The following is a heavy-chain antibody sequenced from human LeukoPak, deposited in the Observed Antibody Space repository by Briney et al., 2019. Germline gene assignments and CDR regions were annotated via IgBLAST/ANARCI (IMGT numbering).Heavy chain of an antibody. CDR2: ISSSSSYI. Sequence: GGSLRLSCAASGFTFSSYSMNWVRQAPGKGLEWVSSISSSSSYIYYADSVKGRFTISRDNAKNSPYLQMNSLRAEDTAEYYCARSVIAVAGTVDYWGQGTLVTVSS. J-gene: IGHJ4*02. CDR3: ARSVIAVAGTVDY. V-gene: IGHV3-21*01. CDR1: GFTFSSYS. D-gene: IGHD6-19*01.